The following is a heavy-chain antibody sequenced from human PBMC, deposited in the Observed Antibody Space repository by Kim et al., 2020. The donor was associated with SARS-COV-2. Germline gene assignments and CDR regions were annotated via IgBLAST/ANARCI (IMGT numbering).Heavy chain of an antibody. Sequence: ADSVNGRFTISKDNSKNALNLQMDSLRVDDTAIYFCAKDRGELSGWPVFHYWGQGTLVTVSS. V-gene: IGHV3-23*01. J-gene: IGHJ4*02. D-gene: IGHD6-19*01. CDR3: AKDRGELSGWPVFHY.